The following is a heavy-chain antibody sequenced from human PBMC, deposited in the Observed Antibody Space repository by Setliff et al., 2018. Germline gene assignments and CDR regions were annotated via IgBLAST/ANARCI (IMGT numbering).Heavy chain of an antibody. D-gene: IGHD3-10*01. V-gene: IGHV4-38-2*01. CDR1: GYSISSGYY. Sequence: SATLSRPCAVSGYSISSGYYWGWIRQPPGKGLERIGSIYHSGSTYYNPSLKSRVTIAVDTSKNQFSPKLSSATAADTAVDYCAGGSLHRLDYWGQGTLVTVSS. CDR2: IYHSGST. CDR3: AGGSLHRLDY. J-gene: IGHJ4*02.